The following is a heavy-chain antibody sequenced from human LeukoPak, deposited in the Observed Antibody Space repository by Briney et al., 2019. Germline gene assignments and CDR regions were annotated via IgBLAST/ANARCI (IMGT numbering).Heavy chain of an antibody. J-gene: IGHJ4*02. Sequence: GGSLRLSCAASGFTVSSNYMSWVRRAPGKGLEWVSVIYSGGSTYYADSVKGRFTISRDNSKNTLYLQMNSLRAEDTAVYYCVRADSSGYYYFDYWGQGTLVTVSS. D-gene: IGHD3-22*01. CDR3: VRADSSGYYYFDY. CDR1: GFTVSSNY. V-gene: IGHV3-53*01. CDR2: IYSGGST.